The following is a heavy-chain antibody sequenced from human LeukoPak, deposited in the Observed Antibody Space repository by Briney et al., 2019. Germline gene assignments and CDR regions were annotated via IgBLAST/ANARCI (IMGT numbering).Heavy chain of an antibody. D-gene: IGHD1-26*01. V-gene: IGHV1-2*02. CDR3: ARDSSIVGAMGIDY. CDR2: INPNSGGT. CDR1: GYTFTGYY. Sequence: GASVKVSCKASGYTFTGYYMHWVRQAPGQGLEWMGWINPNSGGTNYAQKFQGRVTMTRDTPISTAYMELSRLRSDDTAVYYCARDSSIVGAMGIDYWGQGTLVTVSS. J-gene: IGHJ4*02.